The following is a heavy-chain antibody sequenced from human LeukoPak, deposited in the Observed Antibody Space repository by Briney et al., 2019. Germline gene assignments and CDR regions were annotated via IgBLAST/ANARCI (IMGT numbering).Heavy chain of an antibody. CDR3: ARSSYDFWSGANWFDP. CDR1: GGSISSYY. J-gene: IGHJ5*02. Sequence: SETLSLTCTVSGGSISSYYWSWIRQPPGKGLEWIGYIYYSGSTNYNPSLKSRVTISVDRSKNQFSLKLSSVTAADTAVYYCARSSYDFWSGANWFDPWGQGTLVTVSS. CDR2: IYYSGST. V-gene: IGHV4-59*12. D-gene: IGHD3-3*01.